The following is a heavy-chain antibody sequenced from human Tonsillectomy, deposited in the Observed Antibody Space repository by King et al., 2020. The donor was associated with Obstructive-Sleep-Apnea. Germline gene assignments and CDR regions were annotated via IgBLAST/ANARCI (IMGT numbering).Heavy chain of an antibody. CDR1: GGSISSSSYY. J-gene: IGHJ4*02. V-gene: IGHV4-39*07. CDR3: ARDHGYSYGIDY. CDR2: IYYSGST. Sequence: QLQESGPGLVKPSETLSLTCTVSGGSISSSSYYWGWIRQPPGKGLEWIGSIYYSGSTYYNPSLKSRVTISVDPSKNQFSLKLSSVTAADTAVYYCARDHGYSYGIDYWGQGTLVTVSS. D-gene: IGHD5-18*01.